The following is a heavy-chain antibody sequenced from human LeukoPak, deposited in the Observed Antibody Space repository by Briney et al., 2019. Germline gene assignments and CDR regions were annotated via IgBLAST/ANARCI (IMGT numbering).Heavy chain of an antibody. CDR2: IYHSGST. J-gene: IGHJ2*01. Sequence: EXLSLTCAVSGYSISSGYYWGWIRQPPGKGVEWIGSIYHSGSTYYKPSLRGRDTISVDTSKNKFCLKLSSATPADTAVYFRARRGYYDSSGSGSYWYFDLWGRGTLVTVSS. CDR3: ARRGYYDSSGSGSYWYFDL. D-gene: IGHD3-22*01. V-gene: IGHV4-38-2*01. CDR1: GYSISSGYY.